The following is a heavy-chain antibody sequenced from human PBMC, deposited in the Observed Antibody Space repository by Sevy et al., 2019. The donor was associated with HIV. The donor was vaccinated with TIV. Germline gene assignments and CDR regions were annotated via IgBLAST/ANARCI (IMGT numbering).Heavy chain of an antibody. J-gene: IGHJ6*02. CDR3: VREDLVLGEDNYYGMDV. V-gene: IGHV3-53*01. D-gene: IGHD3-16*01. CDR2: IYIAGRT. CDR1: GFTVSDNY. Sequence: GGSLRLSCAVSGFTVSDNYMNWVRQAPGKGLEWVSIIYIAGRTYDADSVRGRFTISRDKAKNTLYLQMNSLRVEDTAVYYCVREDLVLGEDNYYGMDVWGQGTTVTVSS.